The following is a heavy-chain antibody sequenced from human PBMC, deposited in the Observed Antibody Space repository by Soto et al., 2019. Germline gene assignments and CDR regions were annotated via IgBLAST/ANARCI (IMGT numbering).Heavy chain of an antibody. Sequence: QLQLQESGPGLVKPSETLSLTCTVSGGSISSSSYYWGWIRQPPGKGLEWIGSIYYSGSTYYNPSLKSRVTISVDTYKNKFSLKKSSVTSAESAVYYCARPRSYFSGGRCYLRADAFYSCGKGTMVNGSS. CDR3: ARPRSYFSGGRCYLRADAFYS. CDR2: IYYSGST. D-gene: IGHD2-15*01. J-gene: IGHJ3*02. V-gene: IGHV4-39*01. CDR1: GGSISSSSYY.